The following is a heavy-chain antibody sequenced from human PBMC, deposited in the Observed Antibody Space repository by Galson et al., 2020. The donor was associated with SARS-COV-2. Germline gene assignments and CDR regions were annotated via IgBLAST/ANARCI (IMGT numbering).Heavy chain of an antibody. CDR3: ATSPPYCSSTSCYPNWFDP. CDR1: GYTLTELS. Sequence: GESLKISCKVSGYTLTELSMHWVRQAPGKGLEWMGGFDPEDGETIYAQKFQGRVTMTENTSTDTAYMELSSLRSEDTAVYYCATSPPYCSSTSCYPNWFDPWGQGTLVTVSS. V-gene: IGHV1-24*01. D-gene: IGHD2-2*01. J-gene: IGHJ5*02. CDR2: FDPEDGET.